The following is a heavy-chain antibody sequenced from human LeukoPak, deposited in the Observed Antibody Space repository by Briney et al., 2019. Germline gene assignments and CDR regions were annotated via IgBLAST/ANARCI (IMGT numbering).Heavy chain of an antibody. CDR3: AKVTYDYVWGSYEN. D-gene: IGHD3-16*01. V-gene: IGHV3-7*05. Sequence: GGSLRLSCTASGFTFSVFWMTWVRQAPGKGLEWVATIDQHGSQRNYVDSVKGRFTISRDNAENSLFLQMNSLRADDTAVYHCAKVTYDYVWGSYENWGQGTLVTVSS. J-gene: IGHJ4*02. CDR1: GFTFSVFW. CDR2: IDQHGSQR.